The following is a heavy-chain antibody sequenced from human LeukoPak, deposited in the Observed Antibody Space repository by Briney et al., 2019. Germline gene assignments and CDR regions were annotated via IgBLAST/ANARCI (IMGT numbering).Heavy chain of an antibody. CDR2: INHSGST. D-gene: IGHD3-22*01. V-gene: IGHV4-34*01. CDR1: GFTFNSYA. CDR3: ARGGNYYDSSGYYLDYFDY. J-gene: IGHJ4*02. Sequence: GSLRLSCAASGFTFNSYAMSWVRQPPGKGLEWIGEINHSGSTNYNPSLKSRVTISVDTSKNQFSLKLSSVTAADTAVYYCARGGNYYDSSGYYLDYFDYWGQGTLVTVSS.